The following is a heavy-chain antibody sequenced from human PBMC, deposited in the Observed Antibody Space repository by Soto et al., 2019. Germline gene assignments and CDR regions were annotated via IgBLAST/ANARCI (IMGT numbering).Heavy chain of an antibody. Sequence: EVQLVESGGGLVQPGGSLRLSCVASGFTVGSYWMTWVRQAPGKALEWVANIKEDGSETYYVDSVKGRFTISRDNAKNSLCLQMNSLRAEDTAVYYCAREGQWVVLDYYYYYFLEVWGKGATVTVSS. V-gene: IGHV3-7*01. CDR1: GFTVGSYW. D-gene: IGHD6-19*01. J-gene: IGHJ6*03. CDR2: IKEDGSET. CDR3: AREGQWVVLDYYYYYFLEV.